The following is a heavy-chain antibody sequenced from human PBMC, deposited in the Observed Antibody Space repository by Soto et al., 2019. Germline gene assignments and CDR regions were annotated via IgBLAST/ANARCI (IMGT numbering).Heavy chain of an antibody. D-gene: IGHD3-22*01. CDR1: GYSCTSYW. J-gene: IGHJ3*02. V-gene: IGHV5-51*01. Sequence: PGESLKISCKGSGYSCTSYWIGWVRQMPGKGLEWMGIIYPGDSDTRYSPSFQGQVTISADKSISTAYLQWSSLKASDTAMYYCARPRYYDSSGYYPDDAFDIWGQGTMVTVSS. CDR3: ARPRYYDSSGYYPDDAFDI. CDR2: IYPGDSDT.